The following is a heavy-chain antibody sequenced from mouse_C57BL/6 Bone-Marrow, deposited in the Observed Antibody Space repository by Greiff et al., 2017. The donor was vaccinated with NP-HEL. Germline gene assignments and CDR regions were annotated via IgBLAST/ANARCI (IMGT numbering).Heavy chain of an antibody. Sequence: VQLQQSGPVLVKPGASVKMSCKASGYTFTDYYMNWVKQSHGQSLEWIGVINPSNGGTSYNQKFKGKATLTVDKSSSTAYMELNSLTYEDSAVYYCARWGCGYDGNYYAMDYWGQGTSVTVSS. CDR2: INPSNGGT. D-gene: IGHD2-2*01. CDR3: ARWGCGYDGNYYAMDY. J-gene: IGHJ4*01. V-gene: IGHV1-19*01. CDR1: GYTFTDYY.